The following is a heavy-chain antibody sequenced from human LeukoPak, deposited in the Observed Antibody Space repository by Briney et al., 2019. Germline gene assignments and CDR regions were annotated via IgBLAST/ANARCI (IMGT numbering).Heavy chain of an antibody. CDR2: IKQDGSEK. V-gene: IGHV3-7*01. D-gene: IGHD6-13*01. CDR3: AKASPQAIAAAGFFDY. J-gene: IGHJ4*02. CDR1: GFTFSSYW. Sequence: GGSLRLSCAASGFTFSSYWMSWVRQAPGKGLEWVANIKQDGSEKYYVDSVKGRFTISRDNSKNTLYLQMNSLRAEDTAVYYCAKASPQAIAAAGFFDYWGQGTLVTVSS.